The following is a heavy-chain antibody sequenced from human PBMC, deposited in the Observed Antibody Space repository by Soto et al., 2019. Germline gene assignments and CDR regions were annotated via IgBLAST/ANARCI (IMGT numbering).Heavy chain of an antibody. CDR3: ARDQKNYYDSSGYFHAFDM. CDR1: GGSISSYY. D-gene: IGHD3-22*01. Sequence: QVQLQESGQGLVKPSETLSLTCTVSGGSISSYYWSWIRQPPGKGLEWIGYIYYSGSTNYNPSLKSRVTISVDTSKNQFSLKLSSVTAADTAMYYCARDQKNYYDSSGYFHAFDMWGQGTMVTVSS. V-gene: IGHV4-59*01. J-gene: IGHJ3*02. CDR2: IYYSGST.